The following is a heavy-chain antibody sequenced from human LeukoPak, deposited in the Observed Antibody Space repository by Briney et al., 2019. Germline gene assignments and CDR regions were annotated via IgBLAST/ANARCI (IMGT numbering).Heavy chain of an antibody. CDR3: ARDDPPGSQSGYDYNYYGMDV. CDR2: ISSSGSTI. Sequence: PGGSLRLSCAASGFTFSSYAMSWVRQAPGKGLEWVSYISSSGSTIYYADSVKGRFTISRDNAKNSLYLQMNSLRAEDTAVYYCARDDPPGSQSGYDYNYYGMDVWGQGTTVTVSS. D-gene: IGHD5-12*01. CDR1: GFTFSSYA. V-gene: IGHV3-48*04. J-gene: IGHJ6*02.